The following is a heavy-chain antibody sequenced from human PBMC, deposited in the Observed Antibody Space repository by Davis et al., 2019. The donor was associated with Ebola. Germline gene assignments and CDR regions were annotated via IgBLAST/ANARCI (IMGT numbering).Heavy chain of an antibody. D-gene: IGHD2-21*01. CDR1: GDSISDTNYF. Sequence: GSLRLSCTVSGDSISDTNYFWAWIRQPPGKGLEWIGSIFYSGTPYYNPFLKSRVTMSVDTSKNQFSVRLSSLTAADTAPYFCAREETRGSIAGWFDPWGQGTLVTVSS. J-gene: IGHJ5*02. CDR2: IFYSGTP. CDR3: AREETRGSIAGWFDP. V-gene: IGHV4-39*02.